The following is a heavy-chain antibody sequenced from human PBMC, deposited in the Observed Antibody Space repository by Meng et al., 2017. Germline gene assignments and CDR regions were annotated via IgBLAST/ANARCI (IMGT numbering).Heavy chain of an antibody. J-gene: IGHJ4*02. CDR1: GYTFTSFA. V-gene: IGHV7-4-1*02. CDR3: AREGRVDFDY. Sequence: QVHLVQSGCELTKAGASLNVCCMASGYTFTSFAMSWVHQAAGRGVEWMGWNNTTTSNPTYTQGFTGSFVFSLDTSVSTSYMQISRLKAGHTAVYSCAREGRVDFDYWGQGTLVTVSS. D-gene: IGHD1-26*01. CDR2: NNTTTSNP.